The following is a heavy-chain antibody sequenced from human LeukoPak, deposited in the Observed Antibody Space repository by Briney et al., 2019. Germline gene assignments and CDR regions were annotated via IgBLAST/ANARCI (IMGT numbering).Heavy chain of an antibody. CDR3: ASAGIAVAGSLLWFVY. CDR2: INPNSGGT. D-gene: IGHD6-19*01. CDR1: GYTFTGYY. V-gene: IGHV1-2*02. Sequence: ASVKVSCKASGYTFTGYYMHWVRQAPGQGLEWMGWINPNSGGTNYAQKFQGRVTMTGDTSISTAYMELSRLRSDDTAVYYCASAGIAVAGSLLWFVYWGQGTLVTVSS. J-gene: IGHJ4*02.